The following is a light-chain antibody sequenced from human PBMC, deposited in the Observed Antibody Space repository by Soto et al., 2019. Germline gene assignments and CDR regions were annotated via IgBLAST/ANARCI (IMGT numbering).Light chain of an antibody. CDR3: QQRLKLVT. CDR2: DAS. J-gene: IGKJ4*01. Sequence: EIVLTQSPATLSLSPGERATLSCRASQSVGDYLAWYQRKPGQPPRLLIYDASKRATGIPARFSGSGSGTDSTLTISSLEPEDFALYYCQQRLKLVTFGGGTKVDIK. V-gene: IGKV3-11*01. CDR1: QSVGDY.